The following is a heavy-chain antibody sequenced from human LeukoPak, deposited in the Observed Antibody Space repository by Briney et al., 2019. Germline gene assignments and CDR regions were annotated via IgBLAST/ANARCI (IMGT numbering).Heavy chain of an antibody. D-gene: IGHD6-19*01. CDR3: ATASSGWYFGFNY. V-gene: IGHV1-24*01. J-gene: IGHJ4*02. CDR1: GYTLTELS. Sequence: GASVKVPCKVSGYTLTELSMHWVRQAPGKGLEWMGGFDPEDGETIYAQKFQGRVAMTEDTSTDTAYMELSSLRSEDTAVYYCATASSGWYFGFNYWGQGTLVTVSS. CDR2: FDPEDGET.